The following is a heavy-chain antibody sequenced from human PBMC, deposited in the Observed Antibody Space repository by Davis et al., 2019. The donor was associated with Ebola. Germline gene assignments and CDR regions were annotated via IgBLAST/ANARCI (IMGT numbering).Heavy chain of an antibody. J-gene: IGHJ4*02. CDR2: TGHDETYK. CDR3: ARDFRAGKYLDY. Sequence: GESLKISCAASGFPFSVYGMHWVRQAPGKGLEWLAVTGHDETYKAYADSVKGRFSISRDNSKNMLYLEMNSLRAEDTAVYYCARDFRAGKYLDYWGPGTLVTVSS. V-gene: IGHV3-30*12. D-gene: IGHD3-10*01. CDR1: GFPFSVYG.